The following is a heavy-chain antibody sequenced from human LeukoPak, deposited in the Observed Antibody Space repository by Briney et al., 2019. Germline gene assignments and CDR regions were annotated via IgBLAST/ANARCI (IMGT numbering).Heavy chain of an antibody. CDR2: ISGSGGST. CDR3: AKDEVIYCSSTNC. D-gene: IGHD2-2*01. V-gene: IGHV3-23*01. CDR1: GFTFSSYN. J-gene: IGHJ4*02. Sequence: GGSLRLSCAASGFTFSSYNMNWVRQAPGKGLEWVSAISGSGGSTYYADSVKGRFTISRDNSKNTLYLQMNSLRAEDTAVYYCAKDEVIYCSSTNCWGQGTLVTVSS.